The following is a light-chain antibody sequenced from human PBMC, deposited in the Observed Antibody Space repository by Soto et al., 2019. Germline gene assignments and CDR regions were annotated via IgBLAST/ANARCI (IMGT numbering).Light chain of an antibody. CDR2: AAS. Sequence: DIQMTQSPSSLSASVRDRVAITCRASQGISNYLAWYQQKPGKVPKLLIYAASTLQSGVPARFSGSGSGTDFTLTISSLQPEDVATYYCQKYDSAPWTFGQGTKVEIK. J-gene: IGKJ1*01. CDR1: QGISNY. V-gene: IGKV1-27*01. CDR3: QKYDSAPWT.